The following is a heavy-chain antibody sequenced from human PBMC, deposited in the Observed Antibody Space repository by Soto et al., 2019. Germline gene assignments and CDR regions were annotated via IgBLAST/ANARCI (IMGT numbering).Heavy chain of an antibody. CDR1: GRSFSGYY. J-gene: IGHJ5*02. V-gene: IGHV4-34*01. D-gene: IGHD1-1*01. Sequence: PGTLALTCSVYGRSFSGYYWSWLRQPPGKGLEWIGEINHSGSPNYNPSLKSRVTISVDTSKNQFSLKMTSVTAADTAVYYCATANWSHHYFDPWGQGTLVNVSS. CDR3: ATANWSHHYFDP. CDR2: INHSGSP.